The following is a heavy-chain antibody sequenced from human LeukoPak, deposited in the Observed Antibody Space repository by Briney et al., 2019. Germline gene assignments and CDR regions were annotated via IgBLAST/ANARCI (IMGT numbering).Heavy chain of an antibody. V-gene: IGHV7-4-1*02. CDR1: GYTFTSYA. Sequence: GASVKVSCKASGYTFTSYAMNWVRQAPGQGLEWMGWINTNTGNPTYAQGFTGRFVFSLDTSVSTAYLQISSLKAEDTAVYYCARDQQWQEGDAFDIWGQGTMVTVSS. CDR3: ARDQQWQEGDAFDI. D-gene: IGHD6-19*01. J-gene: IGHJ3*02. CDR2: INTNTGNP.